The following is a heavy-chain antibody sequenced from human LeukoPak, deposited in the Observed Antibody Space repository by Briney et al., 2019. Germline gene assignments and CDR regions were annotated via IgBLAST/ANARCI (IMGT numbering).Heavy chain of an antibody. CDR1: GYTFTSYY. CDR3: ARAPRGELALF. CDR2: INPSGGST. V-gene: IGHV1-46*01. Sequence: ASVKVSCKASGYTFTSYYMHWVRQAPGQGLEWMGIINPSGGSTSYAQKLQGRVTMTTDTSTSTAYMELRSLRSDDTAVYYCARAPRGELALFWGQGTLVTVSS. J-gene: IGHJ4*02. D-gene: IGHD1-26*01.